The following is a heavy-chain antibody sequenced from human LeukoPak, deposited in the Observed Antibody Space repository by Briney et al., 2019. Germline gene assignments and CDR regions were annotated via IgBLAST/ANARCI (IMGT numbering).Heavy chain of an antibody. D-gene: IGHD3-10*01. J-gene: IGHJ5*02. CDR1: GYSISSTYY. Sequence: SETLSLTCTVSGYSISSTYYWGWIRQPPGKGLEWIGSIYHSGSTDYNPSLKSRVTMSIDTSKNQFSLNLISVTAADTAVYYCARDSGTTGEVKFDPWGQGTLVTVSS. CDR3: ARDSGTTGEVKFDP. V-gene: IGHV4-38-2*02. CDR2: IYHSGST.